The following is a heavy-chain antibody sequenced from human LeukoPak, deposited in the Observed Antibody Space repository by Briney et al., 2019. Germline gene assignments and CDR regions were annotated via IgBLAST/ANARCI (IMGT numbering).Heavy chain of an antibody. V-gene: IGHV1-3*01. D-gene: IGHD3-9*01. CDR3: ARGPTDDILTGYYTY. Sequence: GASVKVSCKASGYTFTSYAMHWVRQAPGQRLEWMGWINAGNGNTKYSQKFQGRVTITRDTSASTAYMELSSLRSEDTAVYYCARGPTDDILTGYYTYWGQGTLVTVSS. CDR2: INAGNGNT. CDR1: GYTFTSYA. J-gene: IGHJ4*02.